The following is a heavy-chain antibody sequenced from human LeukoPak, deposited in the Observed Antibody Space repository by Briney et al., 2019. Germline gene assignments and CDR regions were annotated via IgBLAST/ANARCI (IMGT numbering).Heavy chain of an antibody. D-gene: IGHD2-15*01. Sequence: PSETLSLTCTVSGGSISNYYWSWIRQPPGKGLEWIGYIYSSGSTNYNPSLKSRVTISVDTSKNQISLKLSSVTAADTAMYNCARVACSGGSCLLFDLWGRGTLVTVSS. CDR3: ARVACSGGSCLLFDL. V-gene: IGHV4-59*01. CDR1: GGSISNYY. CDR2: IYSSGST. J-gene: IGHJ2*01.